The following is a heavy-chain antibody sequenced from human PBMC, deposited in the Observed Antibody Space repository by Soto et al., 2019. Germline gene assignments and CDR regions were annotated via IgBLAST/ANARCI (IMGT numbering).Heavy chain of an antibody. CDR3: ARADQLPYCSSTSCYYNWFDP. J-gene: IGHJ5*02. CDR2: IYYSGST. Sequence: SETLSLTCTVSGCSISSGDYYWSWIRQPPGKGLEWIGYIYYSGSTYYNPSLKSRVTISVDTSKNQFSLKLSSVTAADTAVYYCARADQLPYCSSTSCYYNWFDPWGQGTLVTVSS. V-gene: IGHV4-30-4*01. CDR1: GCSISSGDYY. D-gene: IGHD2-2*01.